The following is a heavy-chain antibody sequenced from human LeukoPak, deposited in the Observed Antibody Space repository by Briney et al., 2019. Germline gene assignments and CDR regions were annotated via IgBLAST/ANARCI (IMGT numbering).Heavy chain of an antibody. CDR3: ARHLYCSGGSCQSI. CDR1: GFTFSSYW. Sequence: GGSLRLSCAASGFTFSSYWMNWARQAPGKGLEWVSSISSSSSYIYYADSVKGRFTISRDNAKNSLYLQMDSLRAEDTAVYYCARHLYCSGGSCQSIWGQGTMVTVSS. CDR2: ISSSSSYI. V-gene: IGHV3-21*01. D-gene: IGHD2-15*01. J-gene: IGHJ3*02.